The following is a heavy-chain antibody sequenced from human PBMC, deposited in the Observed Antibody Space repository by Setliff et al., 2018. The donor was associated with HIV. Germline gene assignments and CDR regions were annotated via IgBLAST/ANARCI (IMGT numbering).Heavy chain of an antibody. CDR2: MNPSTGEI. J-gene: IGHJ4*02. Sequence: ASVKVSCKPSGYSFTAYDINWVRQATGRGLEWMAWMNPSTGEIGYAQKFQGRLTMTRDSSITTAFMELRGPRSEDTAIYYCARPSHVYDDDGPLGYWGQGTLVTVSS. CDR3: ARPSHVYDDDGPLGY. D-gene: IGHD3-16*01. V-gene: IGHV1-8*01. CDR1: GYSFTAYD.